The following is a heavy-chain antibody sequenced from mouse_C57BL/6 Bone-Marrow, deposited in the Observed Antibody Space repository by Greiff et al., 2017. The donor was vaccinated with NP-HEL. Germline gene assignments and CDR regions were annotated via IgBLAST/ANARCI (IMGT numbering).Heavy chain of an antibody. CDR3: ARGNGYDDYAMDY. J-gene: IGHJ4*01. CDR1: GFNIKNTY. Sequence: EVQLVESVAELVRPGASVKLSCTASGFNIKNTYMHWVKQRPEQGLEWIGRIDPANGNTKYAPKFQGKATITADTSSNTAYLQLSSLTSEDTAIYYCARGNGYDDYAMDYWGQGTSVTVSS. D-gene: IGHD2-2*01. V-gene: IGHV14-3*01. CDR2: IDPANGNT.